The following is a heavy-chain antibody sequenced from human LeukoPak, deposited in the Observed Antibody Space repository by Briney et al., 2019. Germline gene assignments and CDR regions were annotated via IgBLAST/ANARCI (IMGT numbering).Heavy chain of an antibody. V-gene: IGHV3-48*02. CDR3: ARDAGYSSAWSHWYFDL. D-gene: IGHD6-19*01. CDR1: GFIFSSYS. Sequence: GGSLRLSCAGSGFIFSSYSMNWVRQAPGKGGEWVSYFSSSSNTIYYTDSVKGRFTISRDNAKNSLYLQMNSLRDEDTAVYYCARDAGYSSAWSHWYFDLWGRGTLVTVSS. J-gene: IGHJ2*01. CDR2: FSSSSNTI.